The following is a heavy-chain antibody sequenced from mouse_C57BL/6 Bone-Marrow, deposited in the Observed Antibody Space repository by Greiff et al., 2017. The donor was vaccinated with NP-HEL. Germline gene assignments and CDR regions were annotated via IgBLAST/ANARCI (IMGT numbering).Heavy chain of an antibody. J-gene: IGHJ2*01. CDR3: ARPSGGSSYYFDY. V-gene: IGHV1-55*01. CDR2: IYPGCGST. D-gene: IGHD1-1*02. CDR1: GYTFTSYW. Sequence: QVQLQQPGAELVKPGASVKLSCKASGYTFTSYWITWVKQRPGQGLEWIGDIYPGCGSTNYNEKFKSKATLTVDTSSSTAYMQLSSLTSEDSAVYYCARPSGGSSYYFDYWGQGTTLTVSS.